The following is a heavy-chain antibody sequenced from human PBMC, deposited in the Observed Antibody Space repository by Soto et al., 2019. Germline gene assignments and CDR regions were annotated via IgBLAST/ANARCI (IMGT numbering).Heavy chain of an antibody. CDR3: ARGSYSSPSYYYYGMDV. Sequence: SVKVSWKASGGNFSSYAISWVRQAPGQGLEWMGGIIPIFGTANYAQKFQGRVTITADESTSTAYMELSSLRSEDTAVYYCARGSYSSPSYYYYGMDVWGQGTTVTVSS. CDR1: GGNFSSYA. CDR2: IIPIFGTA. J-gene: IGHJ6*02. D-gene: IGHD4-4*01. V-gene: IGHV1-69*13.